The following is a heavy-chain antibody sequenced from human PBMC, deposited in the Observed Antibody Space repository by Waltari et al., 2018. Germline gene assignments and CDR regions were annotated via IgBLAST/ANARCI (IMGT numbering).Heavy chain of an antibody. V-gene: IGHV4-39*01. J-gene: IGHJ4*02. CDR2: IYYTGTT. Sequence: QLQLQESGPGLVKPSETLSLTCSVSGDSIRSSDYFWAWIRQPPGKALEWIGSIYYTGTTFYSPSLKSRVTISIDTSKNQFSLKLSSVTATDTALYCCTRETSSTSHYWGQGTLVTVSS. D-gene: IGHD2-2*01. CDR1: GDSIRSSDYF. CDR3: TRETSSTSHY.